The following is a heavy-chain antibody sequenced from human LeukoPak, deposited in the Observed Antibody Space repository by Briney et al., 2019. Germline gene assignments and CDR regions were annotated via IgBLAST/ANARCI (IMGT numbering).Heavy chain of an antibody. D-gene: IGHD3-22*01. V-gene: IGHV1-2*06. CDR2: INPNSGGT. CDR3: ARTRRRYYYDSSGYYDLGY. CDR1: GYTFTGYY. Sequence: VASVKVSCKASGYTFTGYYMHWVRQAPGQGLEWMGRINPNSGGTNYAQKFQGRVTVTRDTSISTAYMELSRLRSDDTAVYYCARTRRRYYYDSSGYYDLGYWGQGTLVTVSS. J-gene: IGHJ4*02.